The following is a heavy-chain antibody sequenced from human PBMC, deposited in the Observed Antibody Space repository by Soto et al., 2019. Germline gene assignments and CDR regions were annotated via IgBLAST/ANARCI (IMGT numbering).Heavy chain of an antibody. CDR3: ARHGSAMTTVTTNYYGMDV. CDR2: IWYDGSNK. Sequence: GVSLRLSCAASGFTFSSYGMHWVRQAPGKGLEWVAVIWYDGSNKYYADSVKGRFTISRDNSKNTLYLQMNSLRAEDTAVYYCARHGSAMTTVTTNYYGMDVWGQGTTVTVSS. D-gene: IGHD4-17*01. J-gene: IGHJ6*02. V-gene: IGHV3-33*01. CDR1: GFTFSSYG.